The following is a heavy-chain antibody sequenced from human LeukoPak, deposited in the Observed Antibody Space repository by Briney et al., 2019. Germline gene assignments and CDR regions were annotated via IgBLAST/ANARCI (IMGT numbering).Heavy chain of an antibody. Sequence: GRSLRLSCAASGFTFSSYAMHWVRQAPGKGLEWVAVISYDGSNKYYADSVEGRFTISRDNSKNTLYLQMNSLRAEDTAVYYCARDLGTRRDYWGQGTLVTVSS. D-gene: IGHD7-27*01. J-gene: IGHJ4*02. CDR1: GFTFSSYA. CDR2: ISYDGSNK. V-gene: IGHV3-30*04. CDR3: ARDLGTRRDY.